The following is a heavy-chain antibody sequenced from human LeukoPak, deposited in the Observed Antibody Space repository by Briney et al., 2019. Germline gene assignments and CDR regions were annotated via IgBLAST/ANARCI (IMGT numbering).Heavy chain of an antibody. CDR2: ISYDGSNK. J-gene: IGHJ5*02. Sequence: PGGSLRLSCAASGFTFSSYGMHWVRQAPGKGLEWVAVISYDGSNKYYADSVKGRFTISRDNSKNTLYLQMNSLRAEDTAVYYCAKGHFIADNWFDPWGQGTLVTVSS. CDR3: AKGHFIADNWFDP. V-gene: IGHV3-30*18. CDR1: GFTFSSYG. D-gene: IGHD6-13*01.